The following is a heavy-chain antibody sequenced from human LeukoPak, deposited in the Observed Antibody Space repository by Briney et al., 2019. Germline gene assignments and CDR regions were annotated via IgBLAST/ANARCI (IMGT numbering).Heavy chain of an antibody. Sequence: GESLKISCKGSGYSFTSYWIGWVRQMPGKGPEWMGIIYPGDSDTRYSPSFQGQVTISADKSISTAYLQWSSLKASDTAMYYCARRRGYSYGHNAFDIWGQGTMVTVSS. CDR1: GYSFTSYW. D-gene: IGHD5-18*01. V-gene: IGHV5-51*01. CDR3: ARRRGYSYGHNAFDI. J-gene: IGHJ3*02. CDR2: IYPGDSDT.